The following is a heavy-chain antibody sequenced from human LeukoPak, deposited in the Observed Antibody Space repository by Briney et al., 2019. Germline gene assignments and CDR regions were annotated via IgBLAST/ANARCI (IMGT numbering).Heavy chain of an antibody. CDR2: IYYSGST. D-gene: IGHD2-2*01. Sequence: SSETLSLTCTVSGGSISSYYWSWIRQPPGKGLEWIGYIYYSGSTNYNPSLKSRVTISVDTSKNQFSLKLSSVTAADTAVYYCARDKPRYCSSTSCYPPVGDAFDIWGQGTMVTVSS. J-gene: IGHJ3*02. CDR1: GGSISSYY. CDR3: ARDKPRYCSSTSCYPPVGDAFDI. V-gene: IGHV4-59*12.